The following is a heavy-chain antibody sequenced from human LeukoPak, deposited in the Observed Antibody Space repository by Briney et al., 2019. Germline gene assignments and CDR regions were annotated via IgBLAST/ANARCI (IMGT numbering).Heavy chain of an antibody. J-gene: IGHJ2*01. D-gene: IGHD4-17*01. CDR2: IYYSGST. V-gene: IGHV4-59*08. Sequence: SETLSLTCTVSGGSISSYYWSWIRQPPGKGLEWIGYIYYSGSTNYNPSLKSRVTISVDTSKNQFSLKLSSVTAAGTAVYYCARRTTVTTGWYFDLWGRGTLVTVSS. CDR1: GGSISSYY. CDR3: ARRTTVTTGWYFDL.